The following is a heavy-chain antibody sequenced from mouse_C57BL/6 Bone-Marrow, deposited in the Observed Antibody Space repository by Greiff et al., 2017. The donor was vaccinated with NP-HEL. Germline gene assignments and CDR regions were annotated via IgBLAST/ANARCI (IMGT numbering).Heavy chain of an antibody. J-gene: IGHJ2*01. D-gene: IGHD4-1*01. V-gene: IGHV1-4*01. Sequence: VQGVESGAELARPGASVKMSCKASGYTFTSYTMHWVKQRPGQGLEWIGYINPSSGYTKYNQKFKDKATLTADKSSSTAYMQLSSLTSEDSAVYYCARSFGNYWGQGTTLTVSS. CDR2: INPSSGYT. CDR1: GYTFTSYT. CDR3: ARSFGNY.